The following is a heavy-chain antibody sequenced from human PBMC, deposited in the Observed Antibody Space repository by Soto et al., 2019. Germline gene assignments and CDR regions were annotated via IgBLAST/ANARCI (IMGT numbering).Heavy chain of an antibody. J-gene: IGHJ3*02. Sequence: ASVRVSCKASGYTFTSYDINWVRQATGQGLEWMGWMNPNSGNTGYAQKFQGRVTMTRNTSISTAYMELSSLRSEDTAVYYCARDIVVVVAANGYAFDIWGQGTMVTVSS. CDR3: ARDIVVVVAANGYAFDI. CDR1: GYTFTSYD. V-gene: IGHV1-8*01. CDR2: MNPNSGNT. D-gene: IGHD2-15*01.